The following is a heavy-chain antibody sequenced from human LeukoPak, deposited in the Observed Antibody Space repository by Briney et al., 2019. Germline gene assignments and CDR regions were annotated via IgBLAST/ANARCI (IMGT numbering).Heavy chain of an antibody. Sequence: SETLSLMCTVSGRSICSYYWSWLRQPAGKGLEWFGRIYTSGSNNYNTSLKSRITISENTSKNHFVLTLSSVTAADTAVYYCARGPSLRVWGQGTLVTVSS. J-gene: IGHJ4*02. CDR1: GRSICSYY. CDR3: ARGPSLRV. CDR2: IYTSGSN. D-gene: IGHD3-10*01. V-gene: IGHV4-4*07.